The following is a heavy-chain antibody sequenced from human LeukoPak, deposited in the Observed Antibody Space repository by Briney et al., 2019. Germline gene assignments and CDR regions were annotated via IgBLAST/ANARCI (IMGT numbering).Heavy chain of an antibody. CDR3: VKDFCRGGNCPFPFFDS. Sequence: GGSLRLSCTASGFTFSDHAMHWVRQAPGKGLEWVTVISYHARDQFYADSVKGRFTVSRDDSSNTLSLEMNSLRADDTGTYYCVKDFCRGGNCPFPFFDSWGQGTVVTVSS. CDR2: ISYHARDQ. CDR1: GFTFSDHA. J-gene: IGHJ4*02. V-gene: IGHV3-30*18. D-gene: IGHD4-23*01.